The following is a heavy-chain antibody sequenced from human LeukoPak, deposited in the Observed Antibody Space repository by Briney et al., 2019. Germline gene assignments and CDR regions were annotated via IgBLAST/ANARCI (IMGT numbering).Heavy chain of an antibody. CDR1: GGSISSFY. Sequence: PSETLSLTCTVSGGSISSFYWSCIRQPAGKGLEWIGRIYSSGSTNYNPSLKSRVTMSVDTSKNQFSLKLSSVTAAGTAVYYCARGGDDSSAYFDYWGQGTLVTVSS. J-gene: IGHJ4*02. CDR2: IYSSGST. CDR3: ARGGDDSSAYFDY. V-gene: IGHV4-4*07. D-gene: IGHD3-22*01.